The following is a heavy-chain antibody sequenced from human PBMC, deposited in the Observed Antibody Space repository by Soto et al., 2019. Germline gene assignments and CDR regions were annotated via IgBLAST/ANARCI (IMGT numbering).Heavy chain of an antibody. CDR2: IYYSGST. J-gene: IGHJ4*02. V-gene: IGHV4-31*03. Sequence: QVQLQESGPGLVKPSQTLSLTCTVSGGSISSGGYYWSWIRQHPGKGLEWIGYIYYSGSTYYNPSLRGRVTLQVDTSKNQFSLKLSSVTAADTAVYYGARDRVVAGWGSYIDYGGQGTLVTVSS. CDR1: GGSISSGGYY. D-gene: IGHD3-10*01. CDR3: ARDRVVAGWGSYIDY.